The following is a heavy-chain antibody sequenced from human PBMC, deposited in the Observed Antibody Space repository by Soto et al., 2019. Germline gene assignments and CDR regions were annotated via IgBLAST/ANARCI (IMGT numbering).Heavy chain of an antibody. V-gene: IGHV3-48*02. Sequence: QPGGSLRLSCAASGFTFSTYSMNWVRKAPWKGLEWVSYISYTSNTIYYADSVKGRFTISRDNAKNSLFLQMHSLRDEDTAVYYCARDNGLAGSFDPWGQGTLVTVSS. D-gene: IGHD2-21*01. CDR3: ARDNGLAGSFDP. CDR2: ISYTSNTI. J-gene: IGHJ5*02. CDR1: GFTFSTYS.